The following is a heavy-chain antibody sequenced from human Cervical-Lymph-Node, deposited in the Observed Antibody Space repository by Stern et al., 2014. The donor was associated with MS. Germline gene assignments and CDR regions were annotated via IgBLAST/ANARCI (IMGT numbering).Heavy chain of an antibody. D-gene: IGHD2-21*02. CDR3: ARGREVYMVTSAFDS. J-gene: IGHJ4*02. V-gene: IGHV1-8*01. CDR2: IDPNSDTT. Sequence: VQLVESGAEVKKPGASGKVSCKASGYTFSNFDINWVRQATGQGLEWMGRIDPNSDTTRYAQKFQGRVTMTRDTSISTAYMELSSLRSDDTAVYYCARGREVYMVTSAFDSWGQGTLVTVSS. CDR1: GYTFSNFD.